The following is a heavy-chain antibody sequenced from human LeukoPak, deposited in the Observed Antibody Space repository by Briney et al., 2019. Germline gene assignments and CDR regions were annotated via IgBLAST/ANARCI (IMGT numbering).Heavy chain of an antibody. J-gene: IGHJ5*02. CDR1: GGTFSSYT. V-gene: IGHV1-69*02. CDR3: ARGRAIVVAPAAELRFDP. Sequence: GPSVKVSCKASGGTFSSYTINWVRQAPGQGHEWMGRVIPILGIANYAQKFQGRVTITADKSTSTAYMELSSLRSEDTAAYYCARGRAIVVAPAAELRFDPWGQGTLVTVSS. D-gene: IGHD2-2*01. CDR2: VIPILGIA.